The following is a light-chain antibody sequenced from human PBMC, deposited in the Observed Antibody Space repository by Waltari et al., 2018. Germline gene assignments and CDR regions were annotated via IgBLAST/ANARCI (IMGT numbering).Light chain of an antibody. V-gene: IGKV3-20*01. CDR3: QKYVTLPAT. CDR2: DAS. CDR1: QSVSRT. Sequence: EIVLTQSPGTLSLSPGDRATLSCRASQSVSRTLAWYQQKPGQAPRLLIYDASSRATGIPDRFSGSGSGTDFSLTISRLEPEDFAVYYCQKYVTLPATFGQGTKVEIK. J-gene: IGKJ1*01.